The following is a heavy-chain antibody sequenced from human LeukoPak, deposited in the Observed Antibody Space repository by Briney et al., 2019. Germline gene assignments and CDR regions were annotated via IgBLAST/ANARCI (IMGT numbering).Heavy chain of an antibody. V-gene: IGHV3-48*02. J-gene: IGHJ3*01. CDR2: ISSTSTT. D-gene: IGHD3-16*01. CDR3: ARDKYGGL. Sequence: GGSLRLSCAASGFIFSTYSMNWVRQAPGKGLEWVSYISSTSTTYYADSVKGRFTISRDNAKNSLYLQMNSLRDEDTAVYHCARDKYGGLWGQGTMVTVS. CDR1: GFIFSTYS.